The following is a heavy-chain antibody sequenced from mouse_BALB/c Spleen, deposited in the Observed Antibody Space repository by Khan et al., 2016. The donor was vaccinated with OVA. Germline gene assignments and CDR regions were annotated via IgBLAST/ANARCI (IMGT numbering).Heavy chain of an antibody. CDR3: ATSYVYGYYWDY. V-gene: IGHV5-17*02. J-gene: IGHJ2*01. D-gene: IGHD1-2*01. CDR2: ISGDSTTI. Sequence: EVELVESGGGLVQPGGSRKLSCAASGFTFSSYGVHWVRQAPERGLEWVAYISGDSTTIYYADTVKGRFTISRDNPKNNLFLHMTRLMAEDTAKYYGATSYVYGYYWDYWGPGTTLTVSS. CDR1: GFTFSSYG.